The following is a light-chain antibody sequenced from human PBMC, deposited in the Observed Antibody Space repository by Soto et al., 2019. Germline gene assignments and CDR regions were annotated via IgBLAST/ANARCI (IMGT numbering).Light chain of an antibody. CDR3: GSWDSSLSAYV. V-gene: IGLV1-51*01. CDR1: SSNIGGNS. CDR2: DDD. J-gene: IGLJ1*01. Sequence: VLTQPPSVSAAPGQRVTISCSGSSSNIGGNSVSWYQQLPGTAPKLLIYDDDKRPSGIPDRSSGSKSGTSATLGITGFQTGDEADYYCGSWDSSLSAYVFGTGTKVTVL.